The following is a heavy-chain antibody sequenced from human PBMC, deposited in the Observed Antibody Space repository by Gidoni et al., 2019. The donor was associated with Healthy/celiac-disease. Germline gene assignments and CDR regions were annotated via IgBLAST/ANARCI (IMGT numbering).Heavy chain of an antibody. V-gene: IGHV4-61*01. J-gene: IGHJ3*02. Sequence: QLQLQQSGPRLVKPSETLSLTCPVPGGSVSSGSHYWSWIRQPPGKGLEWIGYIYYSGSTNYNPSLKSRVTISVDTSKNQFSLKLSSVTAADTAVYYCARDPQDAFDIWGQGTMVTVSS. CDR3: ARDPQDAFDI. CDR1: GGSVSSGSHY. CDR2: IYYSGST.